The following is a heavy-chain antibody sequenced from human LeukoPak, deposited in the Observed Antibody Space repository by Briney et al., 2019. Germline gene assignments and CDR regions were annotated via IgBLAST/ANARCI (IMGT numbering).Heavy chain of an antibody. CDR2: IYSGGST. D-gene: IGHD6-13*01. V-gene: IGHV3-53*01. J-gene: IGHJ4*02. Sequence: GGSLRLSCAASGFTVSSNYMSWVRQAPGKGLEWVSVIYSGGSTYYADSVKGRFTISRDNSKNTLYLQMNSLRAEDTAVYYCARLRHSSSWFFDYWGQGTLVTVSS. CDR3: ARLRHSSSWFFDY. CDR1: GFTVSSNY.